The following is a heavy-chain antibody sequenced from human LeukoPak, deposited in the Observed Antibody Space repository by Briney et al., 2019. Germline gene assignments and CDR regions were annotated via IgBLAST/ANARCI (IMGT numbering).Heavy chain of an antibody. D-gene: IGHD6-19*01. V-gene: IGHV3-53*01. J-gene: IGHJ4*02. CDR3: ARSGAGWFDY. CDR2: IYADGST. Sequence: GGSLRLSCAASGFTVSTNYMSWVRQAPGKRLGWVSVIYADGSTYYADSVKGRFTISRDNSKNTLYLQMSSLRAEDTAVYYCARSGAGWFDYWGQGTLVTVSS. CDR1: GFTVSTNY.